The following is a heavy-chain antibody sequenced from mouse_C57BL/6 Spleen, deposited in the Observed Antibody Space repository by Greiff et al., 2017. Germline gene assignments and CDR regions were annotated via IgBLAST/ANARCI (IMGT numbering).Heavy chain of an antibody. D-gene: IGHD2-3*01. CDR3: ARDGYYDYYAMDY. J-gene: IGHJ4*01. CDR2: IYPGDGDT. V-gene: IGHV1-80*01. CDR1: GYAFSSYW. Sequence: QVHVKQSGAELVKPGASVKISCKASGYAFSSYWMNWVKQRPGKGLEWIGQIYPGDGDTNYNGKFKGKATLTADKSSSTAYMQLSSLTSEDSAVYCCARDGYYDYYAMDYWGQGTSVTVSS.